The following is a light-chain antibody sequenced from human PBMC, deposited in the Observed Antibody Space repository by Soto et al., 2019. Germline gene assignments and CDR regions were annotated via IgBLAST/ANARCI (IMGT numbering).Light chain of an antibody. CDR1: QTISSW. V-gene: IGKV1-5*01. J-gene: IGKJ1*01. Sequence: DIQMTQSPSSVSASVGDRVTITCRASQTISSWLAWYQQKPGKAPKLLIYDVSSLESGVPSRFSGSGSETEFTLTISSLFPDDFATYYCQQYNRYWTFGQGTKVDIK. CDR2: DVS. CDR3: QQYNRYWT.